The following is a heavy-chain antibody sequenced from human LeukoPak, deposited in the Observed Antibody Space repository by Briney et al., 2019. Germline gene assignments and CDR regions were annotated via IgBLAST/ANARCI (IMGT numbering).Heavy chain of an antibody. Sequence: SETLSLNCTVSGGSISSYYWSWIRQPPGKGLEWIGYIYYSGSTNYNPSLKSRVTISVDTSKNQFSLKLSSVTAADTAVYYCARGKYYYGSGSYYGLDYWGQGTLVTVSS. CDR2: IYYSGST. J-gene: IGHJ4*02. CDR3: ARGKYYYGSGSYYGLDY. CDR1: GGSISSYY. D-gene: IGHD3-10*01. V-gene: IGHV4-59*01.